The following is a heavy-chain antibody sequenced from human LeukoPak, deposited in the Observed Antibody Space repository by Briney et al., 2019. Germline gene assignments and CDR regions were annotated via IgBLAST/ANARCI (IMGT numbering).Heavy chain of an antibody. Sequence: GGSLSLSCAASGFTFSSYGMHWVRQAPGKGLEWVAVIWYDGSNKYYADSVKGRFTISRDNSKNTLYLQMNSLRAEDTAVYYCARDGYYYDSSGPDYWGQGTLVTVSS. V-gene: IGHV3-33*01. CDR1: GFTFSSYG. CDR3: ARDGYYYDSSGPDY. CDR2: IWYDGSNK. D-gene: IGHD3-22*01. J-gene: IGHJ4*02.